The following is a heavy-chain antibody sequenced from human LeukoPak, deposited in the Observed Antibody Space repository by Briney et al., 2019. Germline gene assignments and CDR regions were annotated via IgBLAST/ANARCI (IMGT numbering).Heavy chain of an antibody. CDR1: GGSINSGSYS. V-gene: IGHV4-61*02. CDR2: IYPSGST. CDR3: SRGDYSYGFD. J-gene: IGHJ4*02. D-gene: IGHD5-18*01. Sequence: SETLSLTCTVSGGSINSGSYSWSWIRQPAGKGLEWIGRIYPSGSTNYNPSLKSRVTISVDLSKNQFSLKLSSVTAADTAVYYCSRGDYSYGFDWGQGTLVTVSS.